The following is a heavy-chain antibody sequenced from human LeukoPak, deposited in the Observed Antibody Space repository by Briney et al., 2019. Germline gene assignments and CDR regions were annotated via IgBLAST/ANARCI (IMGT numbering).Heavy chain of an antibody. CDR3: TLGSLYSSSWYGDY. D-gene: IGHD6-13*01. J-gene: IGHJ4*02. CDR1: GFSFDTYA. V-gene: IGHV3-23*01. CDR2: ISGDGGST. Sequence: GGSLRLSCAASGFSFDTYAMTWIRQAPGKGLEWVSAISGDGGSTYYAVSVKGRFTISRDNSKNTLYLQMNGLRAEDTAVYYCTLGSLYSSSWYGDYWGQGTLVTVSS.